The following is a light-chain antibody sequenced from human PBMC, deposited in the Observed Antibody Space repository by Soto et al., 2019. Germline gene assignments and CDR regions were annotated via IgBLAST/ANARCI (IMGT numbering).Light chain of an antibody. CDR2: DVT. CDR1: SSDVGGYDF. Sequence: QSALTQPHSVSGSPGQSVAISCTGTSSDVGGYDFVSWYQQHPGKAPKPIIYDVTARPSGVPARFSGYKSGNTASLTISGLQAEDEADYYCCSYAGSYVVFGGGTKLTVL. J-gene: IGLJ2*01. V-gene: IGLV2-11*01. CDR3: CSYAGSYVV.